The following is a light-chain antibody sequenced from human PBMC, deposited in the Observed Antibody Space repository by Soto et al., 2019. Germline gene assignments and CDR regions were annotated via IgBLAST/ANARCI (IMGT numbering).Light chain of an antibody. CDR3: QQYDNYPLT. J-gene: IGKJ4*01. CDR1: QSISSW. CDR2: DAS. Sequence: DIQMTQCPSTLSASAGDRATITCRASQSISSWLAWYQQKPGKAPKLLIYDASSLESGVPSRFSGSGSGTEFTLTISSLQPDDFATYYCQQYDNYPLTFGGGTKVDIK. V-gene: IGKV1-5*01.